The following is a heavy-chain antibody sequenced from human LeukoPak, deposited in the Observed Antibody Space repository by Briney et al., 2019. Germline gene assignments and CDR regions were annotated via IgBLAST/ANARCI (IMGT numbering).Heavy chain of an antibody. CDR1: GGSFSGYY. V-gene: IGHV4-34*01. Sequence: SETLSLTCAVYGGSFSGYYWSWIRQPPGKGLEWIGEINHSGSTNYNPSLKSRVTISVDTSKNQFSLKLSSVTAADTAVYYCARTGPAYYYDYVWGSYPRFDYWGQGTLVTVSS. D-gene: IGHD3-16*02. J-gene: IGHJ4*02. CDR2: INHSGST. CDR3: ARTGPAYYYDYVWGSYPRFDY.